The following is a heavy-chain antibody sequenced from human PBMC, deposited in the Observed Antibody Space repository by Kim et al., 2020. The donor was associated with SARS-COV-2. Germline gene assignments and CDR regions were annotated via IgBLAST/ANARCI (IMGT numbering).Heavy chain of an antibody. CDR1: GFTFSNAW. CDR3: TTSMARGDRTYWYFDL. V-gene: IGHV3-15*01. CDR2: IKSNTDGGTT. J-gene: IGHJ2*01. D-gene: IGHD3-10*01. Sequence: GGSLRLSCAASGFTFSNAWMSWVRQAPGKGLEWVGRIKSNTDGGTTDYAPPVKGRFTISRDDSKNTLYLQLNSLKTEDTAVYYCTTSMARGDRTYWYFDLWGRGTLVTVSS.